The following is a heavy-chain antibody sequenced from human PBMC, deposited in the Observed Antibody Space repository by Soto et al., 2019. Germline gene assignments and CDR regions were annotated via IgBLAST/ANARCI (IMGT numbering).Heavy chain of an antibody. J-gene: IGHJ5*02. V-gene: IGHV5-10-1*01. CDR2: IDPSDSYT. CDR3: ARHAGGRYNWFDR. Sequence: GESLKISCKGSVYSFTSYLISWVRQMPGKGLEWMGRIDPSDSYTNYSPAFQGHVTISADKSISTAYLQWSSLKASDTAMYYCARHAGGRYNWFDRWGQGTLVTVSS. CDR1: VYSFTSYL. D-gene: IGHD6-19*01.